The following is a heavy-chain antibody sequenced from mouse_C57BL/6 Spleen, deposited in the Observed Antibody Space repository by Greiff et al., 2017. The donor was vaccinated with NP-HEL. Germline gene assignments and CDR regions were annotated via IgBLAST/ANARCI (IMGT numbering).Heavy chain of an antibody. V-gene: IGHV7-1*01. CDR1: GFTFSDFY. CDR2: SRNKANDYTT. Sequence: EVQVVESGGGLVQSGRSLRLSCATSGFTFSDFYMEWVRQAPGKGLEWIAASRNKANDYTTEYSASVKGRFIVSRDTSQSILYLQMNALRAEDTAIYYCARDAWGYPYAMDYWGQGTSVTVSS. J-gene: IGHJ4*01. CDR3: ARDAWGYPYAMDY. D-gene: IGHD3-1*01.